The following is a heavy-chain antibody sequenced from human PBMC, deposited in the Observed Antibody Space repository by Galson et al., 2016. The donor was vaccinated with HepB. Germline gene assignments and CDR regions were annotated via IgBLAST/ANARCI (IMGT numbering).Heavy chain of an antibody. CDR2: IWNDGSKK. CDR1: EFTFSGYG. V-gene: IGHV3-33*01. Sequence: SLRLSCATSEFTFSGYGIHWVRQAPGKGLEWVALIWNDGSKKYYADSVKGRFTISRDNSKNTLYLQMNSLRAADTALYYCARGGNWVFDDWGQGTLVSVSS. CDR3: ARGGNWVFDD. D-gene: IGHD7-27*01. J-gene: IGHJ4*02.